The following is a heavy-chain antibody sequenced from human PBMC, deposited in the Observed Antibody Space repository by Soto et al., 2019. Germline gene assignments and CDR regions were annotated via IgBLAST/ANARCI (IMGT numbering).Heavy chain of an antibody. CDR3: AKTLASSITMIVVKAFDI. V-gene: IGHV3-30*18. D-gene: IGHD3-22*01. Sequence: PGGSLRLSCAASGFTFSSYGMHWVRQAPGKGLEWVAVISYDGSNKYYADSVKGRFTISRDNSKNTLYLQMNSLRAEDTAVYYCAKTLASSITMIVVKAFDIWGQGTMVTVS. J-gene: IGHJ3*02. CDR1: GFTFSSYG. CDR2: ISYDGSNK.